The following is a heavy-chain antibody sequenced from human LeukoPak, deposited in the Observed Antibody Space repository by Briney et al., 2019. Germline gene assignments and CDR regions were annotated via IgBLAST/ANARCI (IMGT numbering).Heavy chain of an antibody. CDR2: ISYDGSNK. D-gene: IGHD6-13*01. CDR1: GFTFSSYA. CDR3: AKEKTRGYSIDAFDI. Sequence: PGRSLRLSCAASGFTFSSYAMHWVRQAPGKGLEWVAVISYDGSNKYYADSVKGHFSISRDNSKNTLYLQMNSLRAEDTAIYYCAKEKTRGYSIDAFDIWGQGTMVTVSS. V-gene: IGHV3-30*04. J-gene: IGHJ3*02.